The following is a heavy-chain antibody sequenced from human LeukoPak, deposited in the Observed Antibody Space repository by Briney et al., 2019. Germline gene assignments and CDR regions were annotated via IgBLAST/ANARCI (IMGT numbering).Heavy chain of an antibody. Sequence: SETLSLTCTVSGASISSSYWSWMRQPPGKGGEGLGYINYKGITNYNPSLRTRVTISLDTSKNQFSLNLNSVTTADAAVYYCARVPPQRCPGDSCYPIFDYWGQGTLVTVSS. D-gene: IGHD2-15*01. CDR3: ARVPPQRCPGDSCYPIFDY. V-gene: IGHV4-59*01. J-gene: IGHJ4*02. CDR1: GASISSSY. CDR2: INYKGIT.